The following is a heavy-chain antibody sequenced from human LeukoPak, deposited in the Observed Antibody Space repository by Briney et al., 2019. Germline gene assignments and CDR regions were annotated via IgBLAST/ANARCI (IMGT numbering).Heavy chain of an antibody. CDR3: ATDYGGHIF. V-gene: IGHV4-59*01. CDR2: IYYSGST. CDR1: GGSISSYY. D-gene: IGHD4-23*01. J-gene: IGHJ4*02. Sequence: PSETLSLTCTVSGGSISSYYWSWIRQPPGKGLEWIGYIYYSGSTNYNPSLMNRVTISVDTSKSQFSLKLNSVPAADTVVDYCATDYGGHIFWGQGTLVTVSS.